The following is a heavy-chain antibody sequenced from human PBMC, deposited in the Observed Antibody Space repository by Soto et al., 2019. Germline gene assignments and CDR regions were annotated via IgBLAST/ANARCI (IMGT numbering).Heavy chain of an antibody. J-gene: IGHJ3*02. CDR2: ISWNSGSI. Sequence: PGGSLRLSCAASGFTFDDYAMHWVRQAPGKGLEWVSGISWNSGSIGYADSVKGRFTISRDNAKNSLYLQMNSLRAEDTALYYCAKDQNYDILTGYYFGAFDIWGQGTMVTVSS. V-gene: IGHV3-9*01. CDR3: AKDQNYDILTGYYFGAFDI. CDR1: GFTFDDYA. D-gene: IGHD3-9*01.